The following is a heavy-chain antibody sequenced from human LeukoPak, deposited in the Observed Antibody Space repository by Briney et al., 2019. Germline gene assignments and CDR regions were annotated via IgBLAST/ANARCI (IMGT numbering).Heavy chain of an antibody. CDR3: ARVDTAMVLDY. CDR2: IIPILGIA. CDR1: GGTFSIYA. J-gene: IGHJ4*02. V-gene: IGHV1-69*04. D-gene: IGHD5-18*01. Sequence: SVTVSYKASGGTFSIYAISWVRQAPGQGLEWMGRIIPILGIANYAQKFQGRVTITADKSTSRDYIELSSLRSEDMVVYYCARVDTAMVLDYWGQGTLVTVSS.